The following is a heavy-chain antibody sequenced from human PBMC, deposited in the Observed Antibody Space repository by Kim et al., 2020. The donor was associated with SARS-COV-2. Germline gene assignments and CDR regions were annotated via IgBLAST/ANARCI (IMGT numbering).Heavy chain of an antibody. CDR1: GYTFTSSG. Sequence: ASVKVSCKASGYTFTSSGISWARQAPGQRLEWMGWINTANGNTKYSLKFQDRVTISRDTSARTSYMELNSLRSEDAAVYYCARQSNMDVWGQGTPVTVSS. CDR3: ARQSNMDV. V-gene: IGHV1-3*04. J-gene: IGHJ6*02. CDR2: INTANGNT.